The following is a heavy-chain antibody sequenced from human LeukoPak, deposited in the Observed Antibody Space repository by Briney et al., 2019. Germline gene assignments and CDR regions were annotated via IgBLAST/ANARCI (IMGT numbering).Heavy chain of an antibody. CDR1: GCRFTSYW. J-gene: IGHJ1*01. CDR3: ARLGRWLQSSAEYFQH. CDR2: IYPGDSDT. Sequence: GESLQISCKGSGCRFTSYWIGWVRQMPGKGLEWMGIIYPGDSDTRYSSSFQGQVTISADKSISTAYLQWSSLKASDTAMYYCARLGRWLQSSAEYFQHWGQGTLVTVSS. D-gene: IGHD5-24*01. V-gene: IGHV5-51*01.